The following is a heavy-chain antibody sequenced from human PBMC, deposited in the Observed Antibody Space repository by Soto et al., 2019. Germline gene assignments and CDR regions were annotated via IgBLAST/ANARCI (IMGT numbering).Heavy chain of an antibody. Sequence: GGSLRLSCAASGFTFSSYWMSWVRQAPGKGLEWVANIKQDGSEKYYVDSVKGRFTISRDNAKNSLYLQMNSLRAEDTAVYYCARDWAIFGVVTPVMDVWGQGTTVTVSS. J-gene: IGHJ6*02. CDR2: IKQDGSEK. V-gene: IGHV3-7*01. D-gene: IGHD3-3*01. CDR3: ARDWAIFGVVTPVMDV. CDR1: GFTFSSYW.